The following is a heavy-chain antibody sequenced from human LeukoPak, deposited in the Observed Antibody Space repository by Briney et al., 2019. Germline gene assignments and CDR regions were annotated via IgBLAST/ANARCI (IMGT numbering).Heavy chain of an antibody. CDR3: TSDPLTRGDIEY. J-gene: IGHJ4*02. D-gene: IGHD3-16*01. CDR2: IKSKTDGETV. Sequence: GGSLRLSCAASGFSFSLAWMSWVRQAPGKGLEWLCRIKSKTDGETVDYAAPVKGRFSISRDDSKNTLYLQMNSLKTEDTAVYYCTSDPLTRGDIEYWGKGTLVTVS. V-gene: IGHV3-15*05. CDR1: GFSFSLAW.